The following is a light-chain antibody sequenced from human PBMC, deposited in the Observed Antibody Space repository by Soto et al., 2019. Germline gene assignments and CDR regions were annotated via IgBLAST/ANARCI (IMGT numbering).Light chain of an antibody. Sequence: QSALAQPASVSGSPGQSITISCAGTNSDVGGYNYVSWYQQYPGKAPKLIIYEVTYRPSGVSNRFSGSKSGNTASLPISGVQAEDEDDYYCSSYSSSSARDVIFGGGTKVTVL. J-gene: IGLJ2*01. CDR3: SSYSSSSARDVI. CDR1: NSDVGGYNY. CDR2: EVT. V-gene: IGLV2-14*01.